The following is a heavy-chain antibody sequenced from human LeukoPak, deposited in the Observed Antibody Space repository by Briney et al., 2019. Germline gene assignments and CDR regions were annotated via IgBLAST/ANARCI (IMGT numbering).Heavy chain of an antibody. CDR1: GYTFTGYY. CDR3: ARDNSVEDTAWWFGP. CDR2: INPNSGGST. D-gene: IGHD4-23*01. Sequence: GASVKVSCKASGYTFTGYYMHWVRQAPGQGLEWMGWINPNSGGSTSYAQKFQGRVTMTRDMSTSTDYMELSSLRSEDTAVYYCARDNSVEDTAWWFGPWGQGTLVTVSS. V-gene: IGHV1-46*01. J-gene: IGHJ5*02.